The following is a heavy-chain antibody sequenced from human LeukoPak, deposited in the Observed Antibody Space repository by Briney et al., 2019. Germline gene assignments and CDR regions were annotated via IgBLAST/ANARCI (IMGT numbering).Heavy chain of an antibody. J-gene: IGHJ4*02. V-gene: IGHV1-18*01. CDR1: GYTFTSYG. D-gene: IGHD4-17*01. Sequence: ASVKVSCKASGYTFTSYGISWVRQAPGQGLKWMGWISAYNGNANYAQKLQGRVTMTTDTSTSTAYMELRSLRSDDTAVYYCAREDDYGDYGGNDYWGQGTLVTVSS. CDR3: AREDDYGDYGGNDY. CDR2: ISAYNGNA.